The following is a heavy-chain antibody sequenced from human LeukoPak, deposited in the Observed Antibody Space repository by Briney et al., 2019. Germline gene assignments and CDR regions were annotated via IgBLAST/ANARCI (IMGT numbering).Heavy chain of an antibody. CDR2: ITSDGSST. Sequence: PGGSLRLSCAASGFTFSTYWMHWVRQAPGKGLVWVSRITSDGSSTSYADSVKGRFTISRDNAKNTLYLQMSSLRAEDTAVYYWVRMIARDWFDPWGQGTLVTVSS. D-gene: IGHD3-22*01. CDR3: VRMIARDWFDP. J-gene: IGHJ5*02. V-gene: IGHV3-74*01. CDR1: GFTFSTYW.